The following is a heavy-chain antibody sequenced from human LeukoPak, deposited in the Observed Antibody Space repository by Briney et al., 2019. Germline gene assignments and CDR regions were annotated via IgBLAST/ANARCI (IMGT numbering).Heavy chain of an antibody. Sequence: GGSLRLSCAASGFTFTNFEMDWVRQAPGKGLEWVSYISYSGSTTSYADSVKGRFTISRDNAKNSLYLQMNSLRAEDTAVYYCARAGPPAFDPWGQGTLVTVSS. CDR3: ARAGPPAFDP. CDR1: GFTFTNFE. J-gene: IGHJ5*02. CDR2: ISYSGSTT. V-gene: IGHV3-48*03.